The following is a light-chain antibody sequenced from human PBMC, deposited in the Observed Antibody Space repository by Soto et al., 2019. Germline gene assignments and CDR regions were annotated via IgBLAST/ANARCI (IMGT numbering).Light chain of an antibody. CDR2: SNN. CDR3: AAWDDSLNGWV. J-gene: IGLJ3*02. V-gene: IGLV1-44*01. CDR1: SSNIGSNT. Sequence: QSVLTQPPSASGTPGQRVTISCSGSSSNIGSNTVNWYQHLPGTAPKLLIYSNNQRPSGVPDRFSGSKSGTSASLAISGLKSEDEADYYCAAWDDSLNGWVFGGGTKLTVL.